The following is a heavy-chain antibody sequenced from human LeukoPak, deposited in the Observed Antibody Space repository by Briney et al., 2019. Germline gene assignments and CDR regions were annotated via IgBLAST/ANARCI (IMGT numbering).Heavy chain of an antibody. J-gene: IGHJ5*02. D-gene: IGHD2-2*01. CDR2: INHSGST. CDR3: ARSAMKFPRAANWLDP. CDR1: GGSFSGYY. Sequence: PSETLSLTCAVYGGSFSGYYWSWIRQPPGKGLEWIGEINHSGSTNYNPSLKSRVTISVDTSKNQFSLKLSSVTAADTAVYYCARSAMKFPRAANWLDPWGQGTPVTVSS. V-gene: IGHV4-34*01.